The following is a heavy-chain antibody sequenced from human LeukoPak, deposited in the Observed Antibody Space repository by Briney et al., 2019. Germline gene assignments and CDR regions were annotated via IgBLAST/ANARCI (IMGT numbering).Heavy chain of an antibody. D-gene: IGHD6-19*01. V-gene: IGHV3-66*01. CDR1: ELTVSSNY. Sequence: PGGSLRPSCAASELTVSSNYMSWVRQAPGKGLEWVSVIYSGGSTYYADSVKGRFTISRDNSKNTLYLQMSSLRAEDTAVYYCAREGIAVAGLDYWGQGTLVTVSS. CDR2: IYSGGST. J-gene: IGHJ4*02. CDR3: AREGIAVAGLDY.